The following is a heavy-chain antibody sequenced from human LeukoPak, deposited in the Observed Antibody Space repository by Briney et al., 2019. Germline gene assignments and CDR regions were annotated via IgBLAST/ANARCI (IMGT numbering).Heavy chain of an antibody. J-gene: IGHJ3*01. CDR2: TYYRSAWHN. Sequence: SQTLSLTCAISGDSVSSNSAAWIWIRQSPSRGLEWLGRTYYRSAWHNDYAVSVRSRIAINPDTSKNQLSLQLNSVTPEDTAVYYCARGYGYALDFWGQGTMVTVSS. CDR1: GDSVSSNSAA. V-gene: IGHV6-1*01. CDR3: ARGYGYALDF. D-gene: IGHD5-18*01.